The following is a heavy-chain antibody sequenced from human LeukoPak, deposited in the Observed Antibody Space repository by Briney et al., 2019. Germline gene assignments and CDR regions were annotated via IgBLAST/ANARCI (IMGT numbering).Heavy chain of an antibody. D-gene: IGHD5-12*01. J-gene: IGHJ5*02. Sequence: GGSLRLSCAASGFTFSSYAMSWVRQAPGKGLEWVSAISGSGGSTYYADSVKGRFTISRDNSKNTLYLQMNSLRAEDTAVYYCAKGGRGEWLPLTKGWFDPWGQGTLVTVSS. CDR3: AKGGRGEWLPLTKGWFDP. CDR2: ISGSGGST. CDR1: GFTFSSYA. V-gene: IGHV3-23*01.